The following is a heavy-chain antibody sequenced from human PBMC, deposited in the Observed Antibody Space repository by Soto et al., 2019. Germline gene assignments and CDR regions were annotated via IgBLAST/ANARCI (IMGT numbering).Heavy chain of an antibody. J-gene: IGHJ4*02. CDR1: GYTFTSYA. CDR3: ARSTRPGVNIVVVPAAIQKSYYSDY. Sequence: ASVKVSCKAFGYTFTSYAMHWVRQAPGQRLEWMGWINAGNGNTKYSQKFQGRVTITRDTSASTAYMELSSLRSEDTAVYYCARSTRPGVNIVVVPAAIQKSYYSDYWGQGTLVTVSS. D-gene: IGHD2-2*01. CDR2: INAGNGNT. V-gene: IGHV1-3*01.